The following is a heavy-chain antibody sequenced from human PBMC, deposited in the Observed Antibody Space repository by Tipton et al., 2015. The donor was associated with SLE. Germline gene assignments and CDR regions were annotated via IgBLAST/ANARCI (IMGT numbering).Heavy chain of an antibody. CDR1: GGSISSGSYY. D-gene: IGHD1-26*01. V-gene: IGHV4-61*09. J-gene: IGHJ3*02. CDR3: ARERPRGSYIEGAFDI. CDR2: IYTSGST. Sequence: LRLSCTVSGGSISSGSYYWSWIRQPAGKGLEWIGYIYTSGSTNYNPSLKSRVTISVDTSKNQFSLKLSSVTAADTAVYYCARERPRGSYIEGAFDIWGQGTMVTVSS.